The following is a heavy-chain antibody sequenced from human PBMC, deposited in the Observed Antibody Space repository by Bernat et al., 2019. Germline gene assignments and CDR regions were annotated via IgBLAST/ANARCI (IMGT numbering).Heavy chain of an antibody. Sequence: QLQLQESGPGLVKPSETLSLTCTVSGGSISSSSYYWGWIRQPPGKGLEWTGSIYYSGSTYYNPSLKSRVTISVETSKNKFSLKLSSVTAADTAVYYCARLPNRLMAGRYYFDYWGQGTLVTVSS. J-gene: IGHJ4*02. CDR3: ARLPNRLMAGRYYFDY. D-gene: IGHD2-8*01. V-gene: IGHV4-39*01. CDR2: IYYSGST. CDR1: GGSISSSSYY.